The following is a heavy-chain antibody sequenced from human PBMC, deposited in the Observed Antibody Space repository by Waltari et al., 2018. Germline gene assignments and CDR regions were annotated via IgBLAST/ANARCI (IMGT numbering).Heavy chain of an antibody. D-gene: IGHD4-17*01. CDR3: ARTSYGGNPIDY. V-gene: IGHV4-59*01. Sequence: QVQLQESGPGLVKPSETLSLTRTVSGGSISSYYWSWIRQPPGKGLEWIGYIYYSGSTNYNPSLKSRVTISVDTSKNQFSLKLSSVTAADTAVYYCARTSYGGNPIDYWGQGTLVTVSS. J-gene: IGHJ4*02. CDR2: IYYSGST. CDR1: GGSISSYY.